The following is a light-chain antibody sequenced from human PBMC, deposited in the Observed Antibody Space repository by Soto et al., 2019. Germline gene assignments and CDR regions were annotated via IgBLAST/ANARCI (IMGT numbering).Light chain of an antibody. CDR2: STN. Sequence: QAVVTQEPSFSVSPGGTVTLTCGLRSGSVSTSYYPSWYQQTPGQAPRSIIYSTNTRSSGVPDRFSGSILGNKAALTITGAKAADESDYYCVLYMGSGTVLFGGGPMLTVL. J-gene: IGLJ2*01. CDR1: SGSVSTSYY. V-gene: IGLV8-61*01. CDR3: VLYMGSGTVL.